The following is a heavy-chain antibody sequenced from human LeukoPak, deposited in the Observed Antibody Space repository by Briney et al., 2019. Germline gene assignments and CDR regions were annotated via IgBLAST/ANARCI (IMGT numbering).Heavy chain of an antibody. CDR1: GGSMTSYY. V-gene: IGHV4-59*01. J-gene: IGHJ5*02. CDR2: IYYSGGT. CDR3: AREFVFSGSTWSSKFDP. D-gene: IGHD6-6*01. Sequence: SETLSLTCTVSGGSMTSYYWSWIRQPPGKGLEWIGYIYYSGGTRYNSSLKSRVTISVDTSKNQFSLKLSSVTAADTAVYYCAREFVFSGSTWSSKFDPWGQGTLVTVSS.